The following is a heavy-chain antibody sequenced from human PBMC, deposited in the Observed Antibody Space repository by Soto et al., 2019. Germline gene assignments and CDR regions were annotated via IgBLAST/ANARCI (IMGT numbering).Heavy chain of an antibody. CDR1: GGTISSNY. D-gene: IGHD3-22*01. Sequence: SETLSLTCTVSGGTISSNYWSWIRQPPGKGLEWIGYIYYSGSTNYNPSLKSRVTISVDTSKNQFSLKLSSVTAADTAVYYCARLDNRGNSSGYSNWFDPWGQGTLVTVS. V-gene: IGHV4-59*08. CDR3: ARLDNRGNSSGYSNWFDP. CDR2: IYYSGST. J-gene: IGHJ5*02.